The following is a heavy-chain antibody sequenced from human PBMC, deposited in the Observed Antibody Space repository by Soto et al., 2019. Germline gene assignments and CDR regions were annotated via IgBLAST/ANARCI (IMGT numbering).Heavy chain of an antibody. CDR2: ISSSSSTI. V-gene: IGHV3-48*02. CDR1: GFTFSSYS. CDR3: ARGLRGSSWYSPLVVREHYYYYYGMDV. Sequence: GGSLRLSCAASGFTFSSYSMNWVRQAPGKGLEWVSYISSSSSTIYYADSVKGRFTISRDNAKNSLYLQMNSLRDEDTAVYYCARGLRGSSWYSPLVVREHYYYYYGMDVWGQGTTVTVSS. J-gene: IGHJ6*02. D-gene: IGHD6-13*01.